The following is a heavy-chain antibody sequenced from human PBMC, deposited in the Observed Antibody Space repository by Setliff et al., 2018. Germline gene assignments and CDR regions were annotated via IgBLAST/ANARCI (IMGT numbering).Heavy chain of an antibody. J-gene: IGHJ5*02. CDR1: GGSISSGGYY. V-gene: IGHV4-31*03. D-gene: IGHD2-2*03. CDR2: IYYSGST. Sequence: KPSETLSLTCTVSGGSISSGGYYWSWIRQHPGKGLEWIGYIYYSGSTYYNPSLKSRVTISVDTSKSQFSLKLSSVTAADTAVYYCARGLGIVVVPAAIGCWFDPWGQGTLVTVSS. CDR3: ARGLGIVVVPAAIGCWFDP.